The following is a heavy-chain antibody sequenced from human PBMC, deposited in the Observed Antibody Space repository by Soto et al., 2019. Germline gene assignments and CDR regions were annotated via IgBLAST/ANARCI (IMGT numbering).Heavy chain of an antibody. CDR1: GYTFTSYG. V-gene: IGHV1-18*01. Sequence: ASVKVSCKASGYTFTSYGISWVRQAPGQGLEWMGWISAYNGSTNYAQKLQGRVTMTTDTSTSTAYMELRSLRSDDTAVYYCARDSITMVRGVTDDSYYYGMDVWGQGTTVTVSS. CDR2: ISAYNGST. J-gene: IGHJ6*02. D-gene: IGHD3-10*01. CDR3: ARDSITMVRGVTDDSYYYGMDV.